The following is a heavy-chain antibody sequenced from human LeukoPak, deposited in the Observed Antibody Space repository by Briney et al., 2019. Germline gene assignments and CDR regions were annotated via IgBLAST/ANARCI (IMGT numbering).Heavy chain of an antibody. CDR1: GGSISSSSYY. CDR3: ARQGAAAGTVSWFDP. Sequence: SETLSLTCTVSGGSISSSSYYWGWIRQPSGKGLEWIGSIYYSGSTYYNPSLKSRVTISVDTSKNQFSLKLSSVTAADTAVYYCARQGAAAGTVSWFDPWGQGTLVTVSS. D-gene: IGHD6-13*01. J-gene: IGHJ5*02. V-gene: IGHV4-39*01. CDR2: IYYSGST.